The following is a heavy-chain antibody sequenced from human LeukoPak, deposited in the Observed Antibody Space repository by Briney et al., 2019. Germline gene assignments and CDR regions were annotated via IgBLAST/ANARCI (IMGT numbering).Heavy chain of an antibody. J-gene: IGHJ5*02. CDR2: IYYNGST. D-gene: IGHD3-10*01. CDR1: GGSISSSSYY. V-gene: IGHV4-39*07. CDR3: ARGRSSGSYHH. Sequence: SETLSLTCTVSGGSISSSSYYWGWIRQPPGKGLEWIGSIYYNGSTYYNPSLKSRVTISVDTSKNQFSLKLSSVTAADTAVYYCARGRSSGSYHHWGQGTLVTVSS.